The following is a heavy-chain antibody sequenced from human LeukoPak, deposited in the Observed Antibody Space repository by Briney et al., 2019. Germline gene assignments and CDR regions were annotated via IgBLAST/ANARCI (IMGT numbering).Heavy chain of an antibody. CDR2: IGTSGNTI. J-gene: IGHJ4*01. CDR1: GFIFCGCI. D-gene: IGHD2/OR15-2a*01. Sequence: GGSLRLSCATSGFIFCGCIMNGLRQAPGKGLEWVSFIGTSGNTIYYADSVKGRFTVSRDNAKNSPYLQMNSLRAEYTAVYYCARDQFLDYWGHGTLVTVSS. V-gene: IGHV3-48*01. CDR3: ARDQFLDY.